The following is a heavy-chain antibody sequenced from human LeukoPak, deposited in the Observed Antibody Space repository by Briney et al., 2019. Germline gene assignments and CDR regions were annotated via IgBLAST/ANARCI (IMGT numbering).Heavy chain of an antibody. V-gene: IGHV3-53*01. CDR2: IYVGGIT. D-gene: IGHD6-13*01. Sequence: PGGSLRLSCAASGFTVSSNYMSWVRQAPGKGLEWVSGIYVGGITYYADSVKGRFTISRDNSKNTLYLQMNSLRAEDTAVYYCATGTISWLFDYWGQGTLVTVSS. CDR3: ATGTISWLFDY. J-gene: IGHJ4*02. CDR1: GFTVSSNY.